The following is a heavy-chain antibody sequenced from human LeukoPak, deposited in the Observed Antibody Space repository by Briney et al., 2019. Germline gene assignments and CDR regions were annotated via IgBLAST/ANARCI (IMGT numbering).Heavy chain of an antibody. CDR1: GYSFTNYW. V-gene: IGHV5-51*01. D-gene: IGHD2-21*01. CDR2: IYSGDSDT. J-gene: IGHJ4*02. CDR3: AKDLFFLNSINVVVPSVDY. Sequence: GESLKISCEGSGYSFTNYWIGWVRQMPGKGLEWMGMIYSGDSDTRYSPSFQGQVTISRDNSKNTLYLQMNSLRAEDTAVYYCAKDLFFLNSINVVVPSVDYWGQGTLVTVSS.